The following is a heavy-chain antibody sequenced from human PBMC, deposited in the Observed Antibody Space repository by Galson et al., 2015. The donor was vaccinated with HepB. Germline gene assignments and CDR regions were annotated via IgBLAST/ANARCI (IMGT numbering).Heavy chain of an antibody. Sequence: SLRLSCAASGFTFDDYAMHWVRQAPGKGLEWVSGISWNSGSIGYADSVKGRFTISRDNAKNSLYLQMNSLRAEDTALYYCAKSNHNIVATTFDYWGQGTLVTVSS. CDR2: ISWNSGSI. D-gene: IGHD5-12*01. CDR1: GFTFDDYA. V-gene: IGHV3-9*01. CDR3: AKSNHNIVATTFDY. J-gene: IGHJ4*02.